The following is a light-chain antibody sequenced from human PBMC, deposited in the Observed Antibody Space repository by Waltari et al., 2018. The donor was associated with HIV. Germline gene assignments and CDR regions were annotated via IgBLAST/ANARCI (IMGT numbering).Light chain of an antibody. CDR3: QQYGSLQWT. J-gene: IGKJ1*01. CDR1: QSVTSTY. V-gene: IGKV3-20*01. Sequence: EIVLTQSPGTLYLSPGERATLSCRASQSVTSTYFAWYQQKPGQAPRLLIYGASSRATGIPDRFSGTGSGTDFTLTISRLEPEDFALYYCQQYGSLQWTFGQGTKGEIK. CDR2: GAS.